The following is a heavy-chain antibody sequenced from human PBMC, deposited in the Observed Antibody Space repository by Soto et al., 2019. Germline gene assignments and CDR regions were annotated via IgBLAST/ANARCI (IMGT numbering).Heavy chain of an antibody. Sequence: SLRLSCAASGFTFSSYGMHWVRQAPGKGLEWVAVISYDGSNKYYADSVKGRFTISRDNSKNTLYLQMNSLRAEDTAVYYCAKDLVVVVPAAILGYYGMDVWRQGTTVTV. CDR3: AKDLVVVVPAAILGYYGMDV. CDR1: GFTFSSYG. J-gene: IGHJ6*02. V-gene: IGHV3-30*18. CDR2: ISYDGSNK. D-gene: IGHD2-2*02.